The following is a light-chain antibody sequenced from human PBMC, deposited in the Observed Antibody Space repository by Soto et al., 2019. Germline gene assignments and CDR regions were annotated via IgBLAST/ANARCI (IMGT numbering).Light chain of an antibody. CDR1: QNVGGD. J-gene: IGKJ1*01. CDR3: EEYNGWSS. CDR2: RTS. V-gene: IGKV3-15*01. Sequence: EGVTTQSPATLSVSPGERATLACRASQNVGGDLACYQQKPCQAPMLLIYRTSTSANGTPVRFSGSGSGTEFTLTISSLQSEDFAVYYCEEYNGWSSFGHGTKVEIK.